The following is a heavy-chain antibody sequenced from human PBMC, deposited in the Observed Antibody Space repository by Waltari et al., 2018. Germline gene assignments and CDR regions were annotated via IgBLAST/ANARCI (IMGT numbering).Heavy chain of an antibody. J-gene: IGHJ2*01. CDR1: GGSFSGYY. CDR2: INHSGST. Sequence: QVQLQQWGAGLLKPSETLSLTCAVYGGSFSGYYWSWIRQPPGKGLEWIGEINHSGSTNYNPSLKSRVTISVDTSKNQFSRKLSSVTAADTAVYYWARGRTTRDFFLWGRGTLVTVSS. V-gene: IGHV4-34*01. CDR3: ARGRTTRDFFL. D-gene: IGHD1-1*01.